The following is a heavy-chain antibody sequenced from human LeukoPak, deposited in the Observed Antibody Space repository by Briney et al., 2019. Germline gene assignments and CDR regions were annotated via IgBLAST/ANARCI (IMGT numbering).Heavy chain of an antibody. CDR3: ATEGEDIVVASNWFDP. Sequence: GGSLRLSCAASGFTFSSYAMSWVRQAPGKGLEWVSAISGSGGSTYYADSVKGRFTISRDNSKNTLYLQMNSLRAEDTAVYYCATEGEDIVVASNWFDPWGQGTLVTVSS. CDR1: GFTFSSYA. V-gene: IGHV3-23*01. J-gene: IGHJ5*02. D-gene: IGHD2-2*01. CDR2: ISGSGGST.